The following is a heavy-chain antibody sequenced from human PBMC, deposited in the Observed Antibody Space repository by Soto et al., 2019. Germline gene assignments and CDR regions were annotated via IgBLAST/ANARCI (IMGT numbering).Heavy chain of an antibody. Sequence: SGPTLVNPTQTLTLTCSFSGFSLRTSGVGVGWSRQPPGKALEWLGFIYWNDDKRYSPSLKSRLTITKDTSKNQVVLTMTNMDPVDTATYYCAKSGSSGWYGWFDPWGQGTLVTSPQ. CDR3: AKSGSSGWYGWFDP. V-gene: IGHV2-5*01. CDR2: IYWNDDK. D-gene: IGHD6-19*01. CDR1: GFSLRTSGVG. J-gene: IGHJ5*02.